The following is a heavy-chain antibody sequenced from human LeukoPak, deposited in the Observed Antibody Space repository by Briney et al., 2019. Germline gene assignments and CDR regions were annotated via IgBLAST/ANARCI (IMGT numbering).Heavy chain of an antibody. V-gene: IGHV4-39*02. Sequence: PSETLSLTCTVSGGSISSSSYYWGWIRQPPGKGLEWIGSIYYSGSTYYNPSLKSRVTISVDTSKNQFSLKLSSVTAADTAVYYCAREFGQQLDIDYWGQGTLVTVSS. D-gene: IGHD6-13*01. CDR1: GGSISSSSYY. CDR3: AREFGQQLDIDY. J-gene: IGHJ4*02. CDR2: IYYSGST.